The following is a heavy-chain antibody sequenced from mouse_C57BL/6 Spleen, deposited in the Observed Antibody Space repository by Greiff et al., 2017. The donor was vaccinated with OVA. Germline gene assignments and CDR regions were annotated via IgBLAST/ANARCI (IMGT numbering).Heavy chain of an antibody. CDR1: GYTFTDYN. D-gene: IGHD2-3*01. CDR3: ARWLLHAMDY. Sequence: EVQGVESGPELVKPGASVKIPCKASGYTFTDYNMDWVKQSHGKSLEWIGDINPNNGGTIYNQKFKGKATLTVDKSSSTAYMELRSLTSEDTAVYYCARWLLHAMDYWGQGTSVTVSS. J-gene: IGHJ4*01. V-gene: IGHV1-18*01. CDR2: INPNNGGT.